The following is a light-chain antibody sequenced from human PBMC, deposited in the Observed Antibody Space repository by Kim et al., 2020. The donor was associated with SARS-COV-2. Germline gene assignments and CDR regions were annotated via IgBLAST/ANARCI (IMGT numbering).Light chain of an antibody. V-gene: IGKV1-5*03. CDR3: QQDNSYFT. CDR2: KAN. J-gene: IGKJ3*01. Sequence: VQMTQSPSTTSAAAGDRVNITCRDRQNIITGLAWSMNYKANSVEGGAPSRFGGSGSRSEFTLTNSMLQPDDLATYCRQQDNSYFTFGAGTKVDIK. CDR1: QNIITG.